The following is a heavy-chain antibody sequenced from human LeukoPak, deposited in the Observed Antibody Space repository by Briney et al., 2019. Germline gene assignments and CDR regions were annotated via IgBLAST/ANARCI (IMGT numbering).Heavy chain of an antibody. CDR3: ARDGTYYDILTGYYKGY. J-gene: IGHJ4*02. CDR2: IKSKTDGGTT. Sequence: GGSLRLSCAASGFTFSNAWMSWVRQAPGKGLEWVGRIKSKTDGGTTDYAAPVKGRFTISRDDSKNTLYLQMNSLRAEDTAVYYCARDGTYYDILTGYYKGYWGQGTLVTVSS. V-gene: IGHV3-15*01. CDR1: GFTFSNAW. D-gene: IGHD3-9*01.